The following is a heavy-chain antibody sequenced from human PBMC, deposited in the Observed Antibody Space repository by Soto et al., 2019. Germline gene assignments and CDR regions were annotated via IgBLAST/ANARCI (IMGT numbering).Heavy chain of an antibody. V-gene: IGHV4-59*01. J-gene: IGHJ4*02. Sequence: SETLSLTCTGSGVTLTGYYWSWIRQTPGKTLEWIGCIYFNGTTNYNPSLKSRVTISLDMSKNQFSLKLSSVTAADTAVYHCARGKGTHKYWGRGTLVTVSS. CDR1: GVTLTGYY. CDR3: ARGKGTHKY. D-gene: IGHD3-10*01. CDR2: IYFNGTT.